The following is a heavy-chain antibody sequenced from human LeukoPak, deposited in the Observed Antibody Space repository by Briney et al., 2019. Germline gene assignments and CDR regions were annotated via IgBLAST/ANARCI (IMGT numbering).Heavy chain of an antibody. CDR3: ARRGCSGGSCYIDY. Sequence: GGSLRLXCAASGFTFSSYSMNWVRQAPGKGLEWVSSISSSSSYIYYADSVKGRFTTSRDNAKNSLYLQMNSLRAEDTAVYYCARRGCSGGSCYIDYWGQGTLVTVSS. CDR2: ISSSSSYI. J-gene: IGHJ4*02. V-gene: IGHV3-21*01. D-gene: IGHD2-15*01. CDR1: GFTFSSYS.